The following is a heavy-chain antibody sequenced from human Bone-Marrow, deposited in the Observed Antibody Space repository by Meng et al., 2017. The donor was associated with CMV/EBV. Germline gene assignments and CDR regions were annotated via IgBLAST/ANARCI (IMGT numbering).Heavy chain of an antibody. Sequence: LSLTCAASGFTFSSYSMNWVRQAPGKGLEWVAVISYDGSNKYYADSVKGRFTISRDNSKNTLYLQMNSLRAEDTAVYYCARLLMAAYYDFWSGTYGMDVWGQGTTVTVSS. CDR1: GFTFSSYS. CDR3: ARLLMAAYYDFWSGTYGMDV. V-gene: IGHV3-30*03. J-gene: IGHJ6*02. D-gene: IGHD3-3*01. CDR2: ISYDGSNK.